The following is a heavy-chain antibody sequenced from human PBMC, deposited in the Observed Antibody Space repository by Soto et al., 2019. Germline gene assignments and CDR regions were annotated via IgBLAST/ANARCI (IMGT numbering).Heavy chain of an antibody. J-gene: IGHJ4*02. D-gene: IGHD5-12*01. CDR2: IYYSGST. CDR1: GRSISSVNYY. Sequence: PSETLSLTCTVSGRSISSVNYYWSWIRQSPGKGLEWIGYIYYSGSTNYNASLKSRVTISVDTSKNQFSLKLSSVTAADTAVYYCARGGSGYSGYDWYYFDSWGQGTLVTVSS. CDR3: ARGGSGYSGYDWYYFDS. V-gene: IGHV4-61*01.